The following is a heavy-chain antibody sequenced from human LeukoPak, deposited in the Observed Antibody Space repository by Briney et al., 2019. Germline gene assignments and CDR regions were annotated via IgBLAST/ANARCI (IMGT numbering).Heavy chain of an antibody. D-gene: IGHD2-15*01. Sequence: ASVKVSCRASGYTFTSYDINWVRQATGQGLEWMGWMNPNSGNTGYAQKFQGRVTITRNTSISTAYMELSSLRSEGTAVYYCARGPRVAASPFDYWGQGTLVTVSS. CDR2: MNPNSGNT. J-gene: IGHJ4*02. CDR1: GYTFTSYD. V-gene: IGHV1-8*03. CDR3: ARGPRVAASPFDY.